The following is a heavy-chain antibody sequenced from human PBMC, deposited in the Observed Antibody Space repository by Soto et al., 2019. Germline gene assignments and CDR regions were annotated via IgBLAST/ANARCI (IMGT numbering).Heavy chain of an antibody. D-gene: IGHD5-12*01. J-gene: IGHJ4*02. CDR1: GFTFSDYY. V-gene: IGHV3-11*01. Sequence: QVQLVESGGGLVKPGGSLRLSCAASGFTFSDYYMSWIRQAPGKGLEGVSYISSSGSTIYYADSVKGRFTISRDNAKNSVHLEMNSLRAEDTAVYYCARGGEWLRSLYYFDYWGQGTLVTVSS. CDR2: ISSSGSTI. CDR3: ARGGEWLRSLYYFDY.